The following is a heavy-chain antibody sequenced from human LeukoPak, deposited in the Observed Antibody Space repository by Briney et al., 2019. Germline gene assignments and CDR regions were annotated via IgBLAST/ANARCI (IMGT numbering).Heavy chain of an antibody. CDR1: GYTFTSYY. CDR2: INPSGGST. V-gene: IGHV1-46*01. CDR3: ARGMHYYDSSGPGGPYYYYYMDV. Sequence: ASVKVSCKASGYTFTSYYMHWVRQAPGQGLEWMGIINPSGGSTSYAQKFQGRVTMTRDMSTSTAYMELSSLRSEDTAVYYCARGMHYYDSSGPGGPYYYYYMDVWGKGTTVTISS. D-gene: IGHD3-22*01. J-gene: IGHJ6*03.